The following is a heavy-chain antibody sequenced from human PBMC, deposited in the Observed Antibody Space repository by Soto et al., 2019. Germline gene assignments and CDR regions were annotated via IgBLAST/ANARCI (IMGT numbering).Heavy chain of an antibody. D-gene: IGHD3-10*01. Sequence: SETLSLTCTVSGGSISSYYWSWIRQPPGKGLEWIGYIYYSGSTNYNPSLKSRVTISVDTSKNQFSLKLSSVTAADTAVYYCARRYGGAFEIWGHGTMVTVSS. V-gene: IGHV4-59*08. CDR3: ARRYGGAFEI. CDR2: IYYSGST. CDR1: GGSISSYY. J-gene: IGHJ3*02.